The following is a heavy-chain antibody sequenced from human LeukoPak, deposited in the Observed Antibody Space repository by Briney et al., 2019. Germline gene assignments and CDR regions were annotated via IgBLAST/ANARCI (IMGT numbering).Heavy chain of an antibody. CDR2: MNPKSGRT. CDR3: ARGGWSGYSYGAEPEKYFDY. V-gene: IGHV1-2*02. D-gene: IGHD5-18*01. Sequence: GASVKVSCKASGYTFTNYYINWVRQAPGQGREWRGGMNPKSGRTHDAQKFQGRVTMTTHSSISTAYMELTRLRSDDTAVYYCARGGWSGYSYGAEPEKYFDYWGQGTLVTVSS. CDR1: GYTFTNYY. J-gene: IGHJ4*02.